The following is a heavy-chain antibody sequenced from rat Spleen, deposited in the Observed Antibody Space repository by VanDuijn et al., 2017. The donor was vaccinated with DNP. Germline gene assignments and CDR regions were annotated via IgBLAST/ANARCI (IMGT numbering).Heavy chain of an antibody. J-gene: IGHJ2*01. CDR3: ARHETIVFDY. CDR1: GFTFSNYD. V-gene: IGHV5-25*01. Sequence: EVQLVESGGGLVQPGRSMKLSCAASGFTFSNYDMAWVRQAPTKGLEWVASISYDGGTTYYRDSVKGRFTISRDNAKSTLYLQMDSLRSEDTATYYCARHETIVFDYWGQGVMVTVSS. D-gene: IGHD1-12*01. CDR2: ISYDGGTT.